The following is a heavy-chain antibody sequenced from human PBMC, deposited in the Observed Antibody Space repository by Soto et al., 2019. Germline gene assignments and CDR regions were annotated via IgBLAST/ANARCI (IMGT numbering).Heavy chain of an antibody. J-gene: IGHJ6*02. D-gene: IGHD4-4*01. Sequence: LRLSCAASGFTFSSYWMHWVRQAPGEGLMWVSRINPDGSTTSYADSVKGRFTISRDNAKNTLYLQMNSLRVEDTAVYYCARVPTTVTTPAMVVWGPGTTVTVS. CDR3: ARVPTTVTTPAMVV. CDR1: GFTFSSYW. V-gene: IGHV3-74*01. CDR2: INPDGSTT.